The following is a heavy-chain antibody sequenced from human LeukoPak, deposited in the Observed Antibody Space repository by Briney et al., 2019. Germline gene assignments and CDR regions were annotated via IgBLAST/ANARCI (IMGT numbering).Heavy chain of an antibody. CDR1: GFTFSTFA. D-gene: IGHD2-8*02. CDR2: IFPSGGEI. Sequence: HPGGSLRLSCAASGFTFSTFAMIWVRQPPGKGLEWVSSIFPSGGEIHYADSVRGRFTISRDNSKSTLSLQMSSLRAEDTAIYYCATYRQVLLPFESWGQGTLVTVSS. J-gene: IGHJ4*02. CDR3: ATYRQVLLPFES. V-gene: IGHV3-23*01.